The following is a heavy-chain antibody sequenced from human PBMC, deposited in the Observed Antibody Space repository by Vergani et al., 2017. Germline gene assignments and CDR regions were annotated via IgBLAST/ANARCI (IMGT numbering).Heavy chain of an antibody. D-gene: IGHD6-13*01. Sequence: QLQLQESDSRLVNPSQTLSLTCTLSGDAISRDTYSWNWVRQPPGKPLEWIGSVYYSGTTYYNPSLGGRVTMSIDKSKNHFSLTLTSVTAADSAICYCAGDTHSWQRADRWGQGLLVSVSS. CDR1: GDAISRDTYS. V-gene: IGHV4-30-2*01. CDR2: VYYSGTT. J-gene: IGHJ5*02. CDR3: AGDTHSWQRADR.